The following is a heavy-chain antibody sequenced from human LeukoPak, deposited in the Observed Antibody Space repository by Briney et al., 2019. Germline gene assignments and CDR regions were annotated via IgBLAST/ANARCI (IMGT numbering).Heavy chain of an antibody. D-gene: IGHD6-13*01. V-gene: IGHV4-34*01. CDR1: GGSLSGYY. CDR3: ARYAVYSSNYFDY. Sequence: SETLSLTCAVYGGSLSGYYWSWIRQPPGKGLEWIGEINHSGSTNYNPSLKSRVTISVDTSKNQFSLKLSSVTAADTAVYYCARYAVYSSNYFDYWGQGTLVTVSS. J-gene: IGHJ4*02. CDR2: INHSGST.